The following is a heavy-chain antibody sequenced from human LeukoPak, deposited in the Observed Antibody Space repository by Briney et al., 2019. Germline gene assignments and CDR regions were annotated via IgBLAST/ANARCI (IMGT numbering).Heavy chain of an antibody. D-gene: IGHD2-2*01. J-gene: IGHJ4*02. CDR2: INHSGST. Sequence: SETLSLTCAVYGGSFSGYYWGWIRQPPGKGLEWIGEINHSGSTNYSPSLKSRVTISVDTSKNQFSLKLSSVTAADMAVYYCARGITFGYCSSTSCQDYWGQGTLVTVSS. CDR3: ARGITFGYCSSTSCQDY. V-gene: IGHV4-34*01. CDR1: GGSFSGYY.